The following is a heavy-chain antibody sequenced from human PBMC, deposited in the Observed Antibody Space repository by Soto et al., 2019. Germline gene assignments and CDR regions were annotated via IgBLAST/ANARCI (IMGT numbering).Heavy chain of an antibody. D-gene: IGHD1-26*01. CDR1: GFTFSSYA. V-gene: IGHV3-23*01. Sequence: GGSLRLSCAASGFTFSSYAMSWVLQAPGKGLEWVSVISCGGTTYYADSVKGRFTISRDNSKNTLHLQMNSLRAEDTAIFYCAKAVSGSYRDFDYWGQGTQVTVSS. CDR3: AKAVSGSYRDFDY. CDR2: ISCGGTT. J-gene: IGHJ4*02.